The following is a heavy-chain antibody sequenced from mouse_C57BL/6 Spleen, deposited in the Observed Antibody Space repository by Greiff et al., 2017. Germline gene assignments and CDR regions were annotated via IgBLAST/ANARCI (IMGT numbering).Heavy chain of an antibody. D-gene: IGHD1-1*01. CDR3: ARGADYYGSSDYFDY. Sequence: VQLQQSDAELVKPGASVKISCKVSGYTFTDHTIHWMKQRPEQGLEWIGYIYPRDGSTNYNEKFKGKGTLTADKSSSTAYMQLNSLTSEDAAVYFCARGADYYGSSDYFDYWGQGTTLTVSS. J-gene: IGHJ2*01. CDR1: GYTFTDHT. V-gene: IGHV1-78*01. CDR2: IYPRDGST.